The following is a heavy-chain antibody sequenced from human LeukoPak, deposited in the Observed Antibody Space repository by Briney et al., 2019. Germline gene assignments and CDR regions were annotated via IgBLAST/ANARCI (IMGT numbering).Heavy chain of an antibody. CDR1: GYTFTDYY. V-gene: IGHV1-2*02. CDR2: INPKSGGT. D-gene: IGHD3-10*01. J-gene: IGHJ4*02. Sequence: ASVKVSCKASGYTFTDYYMHWVRQAPGQGLEWMGWINPKSGGTNYAQKFQGRVTMTRDTSISTAFMELSRLKSDDTAVYYCAKLEQTFDFHYWGQGTLVTVSS. CDR3: AKLEQTFDFHY.